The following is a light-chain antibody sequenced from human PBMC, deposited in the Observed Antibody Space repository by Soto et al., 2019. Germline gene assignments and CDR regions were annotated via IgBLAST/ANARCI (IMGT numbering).Light chain of an antibody. CDR3: QEYIPWPPGM. CDR1: QFVSRR. J-gene: IGKJ1*01. V-gene: IGKV3-15*01. CDR2: DTS. Sequence: EIVVTQSPATLSSSPGERVTLSCRASQFVSRRLAWYQQRPGQVPRLLIYDTSTRAPGISARFSGSGSGTEFTLTLSSLQSDDFAVYYCQEYIPWPPGMFGPGTTVDIK.